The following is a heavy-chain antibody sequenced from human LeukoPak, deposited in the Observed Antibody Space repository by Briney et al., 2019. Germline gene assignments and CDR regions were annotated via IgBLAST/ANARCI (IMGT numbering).Heavy chain of an antibody. CDR2: SRNKAKSYTT. CDR3: VRVGSVAGSDYLDY. J-gene: IGHJ4*02. D-gene: IGHD6-19*01. Sequence: GGSLSLSCVVSGFTLSDHFLDWVRQAPGKGLEWVGRSRNKAKSYTTEYAASVKGRFTISRDDSKNSLYLQMNSLKTEDTAVYYCVRVGSVAGSDYLDYWGQGTLVTVFS. CDR1: GFTLSDHF. V-gene: IGHV3-72*01.